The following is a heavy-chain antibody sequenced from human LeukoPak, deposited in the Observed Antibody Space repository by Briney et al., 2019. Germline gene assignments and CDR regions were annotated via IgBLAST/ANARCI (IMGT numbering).Heavy chain of an antibody. J-gene: IGHJ5*02. CDR3: ARKYGSGSYYFDP. Sequence: APVKVSCKASGYTFTSYYVHWVRQAPGQGLEWMGIINPSGGSTSYAQKFQGRVTMTRDTSTSTVYMELSSLRSEDTAVYYCARKYGSGSYYFDPWGQGTLVTVSS. CDR2: INPSGGST. CDR1: GYTFTSYY. V-gene: IGHV1-46*01. D-gene: IGHD3-10*01.